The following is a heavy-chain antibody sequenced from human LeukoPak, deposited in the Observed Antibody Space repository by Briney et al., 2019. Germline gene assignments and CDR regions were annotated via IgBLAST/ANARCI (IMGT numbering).Heavy chain of an antibody. V-gene: IGHV3-7*03. J-gene: IGHJ4*02. CDR1: GGTFSSHG. D-gene: IGHD3-16*02. Sequence: GGSRGLSGGASGGTFSSHGMGWVRQTPGKGLGWVANIKKEGSENDYVDSVKGRFTITTDKAKHSLYLQMNTLRAEDTAVYYCARGFHFMITFGGVIAGTFDYWGQGTLVTVSS. CDR2: IKKEGSEN. CDR3: ARGFHFMITFGGVIAGTFDY.